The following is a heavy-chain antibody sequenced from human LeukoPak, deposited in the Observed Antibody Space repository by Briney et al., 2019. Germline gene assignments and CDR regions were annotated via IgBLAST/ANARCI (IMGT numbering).Heavy chain of an antibody. V-gene: IGHV4-59*01. J-gene: IGHJ4*02. CDR1: GGSISSYY. CDR3: ARGKALLWFGELLF. D-gene: IGHD3-10*01. CDR2: IYYSGST. Sequence: PSETLSLTCTVSGGSISSYYWSWIRQPPGKGLEWIGYIYYSGSTNYNPSLKSRVTISVDTSKNQFSLKLSSVTAADTAVYYCARGKALLWFGELLFWGQGTLVTVSS.